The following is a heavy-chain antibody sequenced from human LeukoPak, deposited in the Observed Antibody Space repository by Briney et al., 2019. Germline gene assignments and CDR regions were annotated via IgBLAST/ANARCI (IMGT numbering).Heavy chain of an antibody. J-gene: IGHJ4*02. CDR3: AKGSTMVRGVIFY. CDR2: IRYDGSNK. CDR1: GFTFSSYG. Sequence: QPGGSLRLSCAASGFTFSSYGMHWVRQAPGKGLEWVAFIRYDGSNKYYADSVKGRFTISRDNSKNTLYLQMNSLRAEDTAVYYCAKGSTMVRGVIFYWGQGTLVTVSS. V-gene: IGHV3-30*02. D-gene: IGHD3-10*01.